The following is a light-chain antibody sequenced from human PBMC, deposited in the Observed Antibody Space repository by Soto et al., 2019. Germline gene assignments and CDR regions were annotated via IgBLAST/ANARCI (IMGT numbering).Light chain of an antibody. Sequence: IVMTQSPATLSVSPGERVTLPCRASRSISRNLAWYQQKPGQAPSLPIYVASTRATGVPARFSGSGSGTDFNLTISSLQSEDFAVYFCQQYNTWPRTFGQGTKVDIK. CDR2: VAS. J-gene: IGKJ1*01. V-gene: IGKV3D-15*01. CDR3: QQYNTWPRT. CDR1: RSISRN.